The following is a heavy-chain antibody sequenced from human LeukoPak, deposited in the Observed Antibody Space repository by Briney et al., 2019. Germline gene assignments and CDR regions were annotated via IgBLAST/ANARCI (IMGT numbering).Heavy chain of an antibody. D-gene: IGHD3-16*01. CDR3: ARAGGGRPFDP. CDR2: IKQDGSAK. J-gene: IGHJ5*02. CDR1: GFTFTSYW. Sequence: HAGGSLRLSCAASGFTFTSYWMNWVRQAPGKGLEWVANIKQDGSAKYYVDSVKGRFTISRGNAKNSLYLQMNSLRAEDTAVYYCARAGGGRPFDPWGQGTLVTVSS. V-gene: IGHV3-7*01.